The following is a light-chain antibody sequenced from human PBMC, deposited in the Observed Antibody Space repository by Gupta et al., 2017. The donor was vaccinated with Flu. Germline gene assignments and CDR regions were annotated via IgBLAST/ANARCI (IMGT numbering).Light chain of an antibody. CDR2: DVA. CDR1: SSDVGGYNY. V-gene: IGLV2-14*03. J-gene: IGLJ2*01. CDR3: SSYTSSSNLV. Sequence: QSALTQPASLSGPPGQSITISCTGTSSDVGGYNYVSWYQQYPGRATKYITYDVANRPSGVASRFSGSTSGNTASLTISGRQAEDEADYYCSSYTSSSNLVFGGGTKVTVL.